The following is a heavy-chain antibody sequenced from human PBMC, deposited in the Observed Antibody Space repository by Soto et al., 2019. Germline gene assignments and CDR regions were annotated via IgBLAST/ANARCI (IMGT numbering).Heavy chain of an antibody. J-gene: IGHJ4*02. Sequence: AAVTGSCWASCYTFNRYGISSVREAPGRGLFCMGWISAYNGNTNYAQKLQGRVTMTTDTSASTAYMELRSLRSDDTAVYYCAREGYYDSSGYQDEYYFDSWGKGTLVTVCS. CDR3: AREGYYDSSGYQDEYYFDS. CDR2: ISAYNGNT. V-gene: IGHV1-18*04. D-gene: IGHD3-22*01. CDR1: CYTFNRYG.